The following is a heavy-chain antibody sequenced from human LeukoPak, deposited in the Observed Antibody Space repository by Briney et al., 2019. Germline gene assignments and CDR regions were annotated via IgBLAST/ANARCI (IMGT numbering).Heavy chain of an antibody. Sequence: ASVKDSCKASGYTFTGYYMHWVRQAPGQGLEWMGWINPNSGGTNYAQKFQGRVTMTRDTSISTAYMELSRLRSDDTAVYYCARVLAAAPPGYYYMDVWGKGTPVTVSS. CDR1: GYTFTGYY. CDR2: INPNSGGT. D-gene: IGHD6-13*01. CDR3: ARVLAAAPPGYYYMDV. J-gene: IGHJ6*03. V-gene: IGHV1-2*02.